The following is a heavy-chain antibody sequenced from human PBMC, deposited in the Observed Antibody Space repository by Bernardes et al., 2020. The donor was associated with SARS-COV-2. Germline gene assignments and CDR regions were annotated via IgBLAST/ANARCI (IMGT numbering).Heavy chain of an antibody. CDR3: AGDGYSSGPYDS. V-gene: IGHV1-2*02. Sequence: ASVKVSCKASGYTFTGYYLQWVRQAPGQGLEWMGWINPSSGVTNYAQKFQGRVTMTRDKSISTVYMELSRLRSDDMAVYYCAGDGYSSGPYDSWGQGTLVTVSS. J-gene: IGHJ4*02. D-gene: IGHD6-19*01. CDR1: GYTFTGYY. CDR2: INPSSGVT.